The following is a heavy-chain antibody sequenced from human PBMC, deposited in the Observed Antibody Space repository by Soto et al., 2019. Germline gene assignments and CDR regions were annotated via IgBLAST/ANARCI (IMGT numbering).Heavy chain of an antibody. D-gene: IGHD3-22*01. V-gene: IGHV1-18*01. J-gene: IGHJ4*02. CDR3: ARVDSSGYNSY. Sequence: QVPVVQSGAEVKKPGASVKVSCKASGYTFTSYGISWVRQAPGQGLEWMGGISAYNGITNYALNLQGRVTMTTDTSTSTAYMELRSLRSDDTAVYYCARVDSSGYNSYWGQGTLVTVSS. CDR1: GYTFTSYG. CDR2: ISAYNGIT.